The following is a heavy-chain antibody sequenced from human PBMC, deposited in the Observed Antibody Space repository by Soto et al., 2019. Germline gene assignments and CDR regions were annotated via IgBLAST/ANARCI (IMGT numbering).Heavy chain of an antibody. CDR3: ARGRGYCSGGSCYPRGYFDY. J-gene: IGHJ4*02. V-gene: IGHV4-31*03. D-gene: IGHD2-15*01. CDR2: IYYSGST. CDR1: GGSISSGGYY. Sequence: QVQLQESGPGLVKPSQTLSLTCTVSGGSISSGGYYWSWIRQHPGKGLERIGYIYYSGSTYYNPSLKSRVTISVDTSKNQFSLKLSSVTAADTAVYYCARGRGYCSGGSCYPRGYFDYWGQGTLVTVSS.